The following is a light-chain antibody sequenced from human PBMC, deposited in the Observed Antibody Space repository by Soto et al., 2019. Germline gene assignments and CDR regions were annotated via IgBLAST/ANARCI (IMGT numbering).Light chain of an antibody. J-gene: IGKJ3*01. CDR2: GAS. CDR3: QQYGRSPTGFT. Sequence: EIVLTQSPGTLSLSPGERATLSCRASQSISSNYLAWYQQKPGQAPRLLIYGASFRATGIPDRFSGSGSGTDFTLTISRLEPEDLAVYYCQQYGRSPTGFTFGPGTKVDIK. V-gene: IGKV3-20*01. CDR1: QSISSNY.